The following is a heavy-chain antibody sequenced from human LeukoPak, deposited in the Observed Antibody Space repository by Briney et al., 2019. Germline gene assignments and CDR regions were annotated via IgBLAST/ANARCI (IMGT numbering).Heavy chain of an antibody. V-gene: IGHV3-33*01. J-gene: IGHJ3*02. Sequence: GGSLRLSCVTSGFTFSSYGMYWVRQAPGKGLEWVAVIWYDGSNKYYADSVKGRFTISRDNSKNTLYLQMNSLRAEDTAVYYCARVLCSGGTCLDAFDIWGQGTMVTVSS. CDR1: GFTFSSYG. CDR2: IWYDGSNK. CDR3: ARVLCSGGTCLDAFDI. D-gene: IGHD2-15*01.